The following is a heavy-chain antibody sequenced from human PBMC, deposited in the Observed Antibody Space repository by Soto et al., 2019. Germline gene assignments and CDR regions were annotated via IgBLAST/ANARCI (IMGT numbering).Heavy chain of an antibody. V-gene: IGHV3-73*01. CDR2: IRSKANSYAT. CDR1: GFTFSGSA. CDR3: TRHNRQEQQLETYYYYYGMDV. Sequence: GGSLRLSCAASGFTFSGSAMHWVRQASGKGLEWVGRIRSKANSYATAYAASVKGRFTISRDDSKNTAYLQMNSLKTEDTAVYYCTRHNRQEQQLETYYYYYGMDVWGQGTTVTVSS. D-gene: IGHD6-13*01. J-gene: IGHJ6*02.